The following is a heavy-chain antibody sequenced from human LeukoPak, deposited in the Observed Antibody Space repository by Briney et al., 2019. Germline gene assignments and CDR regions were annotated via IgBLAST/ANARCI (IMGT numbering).Heavy chain of an antibody. V-gene: IGHV3-7*01. D-gene: IGHD3-16*01. J-gene: IGHJ5*02. CDR3: VRQMIRFWLDP. Sequence: GGSLRLSCAASGFTFSLYWMTWVRQSPGKGLEWVADINPDGSQKYSVDSVKGRFTISRDNAKNSLFLQMNSLRAEDTAVYYCVRQMIRFWLDPWGQGTQVTVSS. CDR1: GFTFSLYW. CDR2: INPDGSQK.